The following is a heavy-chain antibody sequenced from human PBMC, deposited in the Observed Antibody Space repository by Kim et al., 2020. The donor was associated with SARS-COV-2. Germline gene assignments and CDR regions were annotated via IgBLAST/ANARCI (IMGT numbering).Heavy chain of an antibody. D-gene: IGHD4-17*01. CDR2: IIPIVGTA. CDR3: ARRVYGDAFDI. J-gene: IGHJ3*02. CDR1: GGIFSSSV. V-gene: IGHV1-69*13. Sequence: SVKVSCKTSGGIFSSSVINWLRQTPGQGFEWMGEIIPIVGTAKYGQKFQGRVTITADESTNIAHMELNSLRSEDTAMYYCARRVYGDAFDIWGQGTLVTVSS.